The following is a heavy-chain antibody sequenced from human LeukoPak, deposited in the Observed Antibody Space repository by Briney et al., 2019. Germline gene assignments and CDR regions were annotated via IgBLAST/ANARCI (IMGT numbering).Heavy chain of an antibody. CDR1: GFTFSSYW. CDR2: INPDGSDK. CDR3: AGHLDWGWDF. D-gene: IGHD3/OR15-3a*01. Sequence: PGGSLRLSCAASGFTFSSYWMSWVRQAPGKGLEWVTNINPDGSDKYYLDSVRGRFTISRDNAKNSLYLQMNSLRVDDTAVYYCAGHLDWGWDFWGQGTLVTVSS. J-gene: IGHJ4*02. V-gene: IGHV3-7*01.